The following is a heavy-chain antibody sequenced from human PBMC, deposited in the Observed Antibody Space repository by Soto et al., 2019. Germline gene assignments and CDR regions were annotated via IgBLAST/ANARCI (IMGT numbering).Heavy chain of an antibody. CDR1: GGTFSSYT. J-gene: IGHJ4*02. CDR3: ARGAAAGPFDY. D-gene: IGHD6-13*01. Sequence: SVKVSCKDSGGTFSSYTISWVRQAPGQGLEWMGRIIPILGIANYAQKFQGRVTITADKSTSTAYMELSSLRSEDTAVYYCARGAAAGPFDYWGQGTLVTVSS. CDR2: IIPILGIA. V-gene: IGHV1-69*02.